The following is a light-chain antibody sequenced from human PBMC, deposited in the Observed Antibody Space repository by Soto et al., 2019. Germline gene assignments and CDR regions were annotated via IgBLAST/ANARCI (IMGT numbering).Light chain of an antibody. CDR3: QQYNDWPTIT. CDR2: GGS. J-gene: IGKJ5*01. Sequence: EIVMTQSPATLSVPPGDSATFSCRASKSVRSDLAWYQQKPGQAPRLLIYGGSIRAADIPDRFSGSGSGTEFTLTIITLQSEDFAVYYCQQYNDWPTITFGQGTRLEIK. V-gene: IGKV3-15*01. CDR1: KSVRSD.